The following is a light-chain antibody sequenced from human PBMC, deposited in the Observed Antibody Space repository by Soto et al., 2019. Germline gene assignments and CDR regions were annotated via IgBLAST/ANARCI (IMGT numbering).Light chain of an antibody. V-gene: IGKV3-20*01. CDR1: QGVSNNY. Sequence: IVLTQSPGTVSLSPGERATLSSRSSQGVSNNYLAWYQQKPGQSPRLLIYGASNRATGIPDRFSGSGSGTDFTLTISRLALDDFAVYFCQQYGSAGTFGQGTNVDIK. CDR2: GAS. J-gene: IGKJ1*01. CDR3: QQYGSAGT.